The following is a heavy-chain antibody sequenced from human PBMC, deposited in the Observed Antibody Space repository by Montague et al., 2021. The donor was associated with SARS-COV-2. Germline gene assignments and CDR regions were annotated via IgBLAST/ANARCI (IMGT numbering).Heavy chain of an antibody. D-gene: IGHD3-10*01. CDR3: ARLGDGVVPSPILGVGPYYSYYYRDV. J-gene: IGHJ6*03. Sequence: SETLSLTCAVHGGSFSTYSWNWIRQPPGKGLEWIGEIHHGGNTNYNPSLKSRVTISADTSKNQFSLKLTSVAAADTAVYYCARLGDGVVPSPILGVGPYYSYYYRDVGGKGTTVTVSS. V-gene: IGHV4-34*01. CDR2: IHHGGNT. CDR1: GGSFSTYS.